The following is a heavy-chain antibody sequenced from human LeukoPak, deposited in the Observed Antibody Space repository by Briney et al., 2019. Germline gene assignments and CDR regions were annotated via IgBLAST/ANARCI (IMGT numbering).Heavy chain of an antibody. D-gene: IGHD6-19*01. J-gene: IGHJ4*02. V-gene: IGHV4-59*08. Sequence: SETLSLTCTVSGGSINSYYWSWIRQPPGKGLEWIGYISYSGSTNYNPSLKSRVTISVDTSKNQFFLKLSSVTAADTAMYYYTSQPSSGQSYSEYRGQGTLVTVSS. CDR3: TSQPSSGQSYSEY. CDR2: ISYSGST. CDR1: GGSINSYY.